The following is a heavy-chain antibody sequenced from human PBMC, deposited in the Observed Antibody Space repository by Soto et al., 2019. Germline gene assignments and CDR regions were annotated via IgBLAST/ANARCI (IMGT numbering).Heavy chain of an antibody. D-gene: IGHD1-26*01. CDR3: TREGKVGAPFGY. V-gene: IGHV1-69*13. J-gene: IGHJ4*02. Sequence: SVKVSCKASGGTFSSYAISWVRQAPGQGLEWMGGIIPMFGTANYAQKFQGRVTITAXXXXXXTXIXLXXXXAEXTAVYYCTREGKVGAPFGYCGQGTQVTVS. CDR1: GGTFSSYA. CDR2: IIPMFGTA.